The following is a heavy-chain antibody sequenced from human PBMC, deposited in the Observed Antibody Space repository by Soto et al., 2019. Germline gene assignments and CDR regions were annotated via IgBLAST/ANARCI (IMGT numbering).Heavy chain of an antibody. J-gene: IGHJ6*02. D-gene: IGHD3-3*01. V-gene: IGHV1-46*01. CDR2: MYPSGAAP. CDR3: AREGSIFGVVTHTGMDA. CDR1: GYTFTSGY. Sequence: ASVKVSCKASGYTFTSGYIHWVRQAPGGGLEWMGVMYPSGAAPTYAQKFQGRVTMTRDTSTSTVYMELSSLRSEDTAVYYCAREGSIFGVVTHTGMDAWGQGTTVTVSS.